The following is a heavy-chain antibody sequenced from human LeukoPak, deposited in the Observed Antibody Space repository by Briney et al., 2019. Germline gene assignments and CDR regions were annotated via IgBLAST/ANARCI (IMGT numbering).Heavy chain of an antibody. D-gene: IGHD3-10*01. CDR1: GYTFTSYA. Sequence: ASVKVSCKASGYTFTSYAMNWVRQAPGQGLEWMGWINTNTGNPTYAQGFTGRFVFSLDTSVSTAYLQISSLKTEDPAVYYCARVSQTLATGYFQHWGQGTLVTVSS. V-gene: IGHV7-4-1*02. CDR3: ARVSQTLATGYFQH. J-gene: IGHJ1*01. CDR2: INTNTGNP.